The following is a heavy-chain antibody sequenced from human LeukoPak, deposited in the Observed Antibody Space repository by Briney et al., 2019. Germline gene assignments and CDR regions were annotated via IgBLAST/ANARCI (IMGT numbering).Heavy chain of an antibody. CDR1: GYSFTSNW. Sequence: GESLKISCNGSGYSFTSNWISWVRQMPGKGLEWMGRIDPSDSYINYSPSFQGHVTISVDKSISTAYLQWSSLRASDTAMYYCARQGRGSYRRDFDYWGQGTLVTVSS. CDR2: IDPSDSYI. D-gene: IGHD1-26*01. V-gene: IGHV5-10-1*01. J-gene: IGHJ4*02. CDR3: ARQGRGSYRRDFDY.